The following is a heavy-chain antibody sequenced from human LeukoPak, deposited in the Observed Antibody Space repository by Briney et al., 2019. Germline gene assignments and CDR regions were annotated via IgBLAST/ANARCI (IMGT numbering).Heavy chain of an antibody. D-gene: IGHD3-16*02. CDR1: GFTFSSYS. J-gene: IGHJ4*02. CDR2: ISSSSSYI. Sequence: PGGSLRLSCAASGFTFSSYSMNWVRQAPGKGLEWVSSISSSSSYIYYADSVKGRFTISRDNAKNSLYLQMNSLRAEDTAVYYCARDRGYDYVWGSYRHDYWRQGTLVTVSS. V-gene: IGHV3-21*01. CDR3: ARDRGYDYVWGSYRHDY.